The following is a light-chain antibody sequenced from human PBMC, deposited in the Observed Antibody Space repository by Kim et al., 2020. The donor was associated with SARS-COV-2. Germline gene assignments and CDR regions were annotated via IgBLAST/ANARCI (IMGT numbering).Light chain of an antibody. V-gene: IGKV3-20*01. CDR1: HGVASRY. Sequence: EIVLTQSPDTLSLSPGERATLSCRASHGVASRYLAWYQVKPGQAPRLLIFGASSWATGVPDRFTGSGSGTDFTLTISSLEPEDSAVHYCHQYGTLPYTFGQGTKVEI. CDR3: HQYGTLPYT. CDR2: GAS. J-gene: IGKJ2*01.